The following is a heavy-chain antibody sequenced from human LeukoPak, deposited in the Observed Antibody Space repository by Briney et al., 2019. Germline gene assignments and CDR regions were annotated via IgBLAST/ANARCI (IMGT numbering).Heavy chain of an antibody. V-gene: IGHV1-2*02. CDR2: INPNSGGT. D-gene: IGHD4-23*01. CDR1: GYTFTGYY. J-gene: IGHJ4*02. CDR3: ARAPQDYGGNSVY. Sequence: ASVKVSCKASGYTFTGYYMHWVRQAPGQGLEGMGWINPNSGGTNYAQKFQGRVTMTRDTSISTAYMELSRLRSDDTAVYYCARAPQDYGGNSVYWGQGTLVTVSS.